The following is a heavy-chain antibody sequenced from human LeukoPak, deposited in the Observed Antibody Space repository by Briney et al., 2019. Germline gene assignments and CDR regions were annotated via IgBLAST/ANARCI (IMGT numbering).Heavy chain of an antibody. CDR3: ATHLYCSGGSCYSDYFDY. CDR2: FDTEDGET. V-gene: IGHV1-24*01. Sequence: ASVKVSCKVSGYTLTELSMHWVRQAPGKGLEWMGGFDTEDGETIYAQKFQGRVTMTEDTSTDTAYMELSSLRSEDTAVYYCATHLYCSGGSCYSDYFDYWGQGTLVTVSS. D-gene: IGHD2-15*01. CDR1: GYTLTELS. J-gene: IGHJ4*02.